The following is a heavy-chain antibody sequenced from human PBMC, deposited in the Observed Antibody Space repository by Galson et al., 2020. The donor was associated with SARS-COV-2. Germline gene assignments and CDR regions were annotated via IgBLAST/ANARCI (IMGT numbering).Heavy chain of an antibody. D-gene: IGHD6-19*01. Sequence: SETLSLTCTVSGYSINSGYFWGWIRQPPGKGLEWIGSIFHSGSTFYNPSLGSRVTISRDTSKNQFSLKLTSVTDADTAVYYCARDEGYTSGRAVGGWDWGQGTLVTVSS. V-gene: IGHV4-38-2*02. CDR2: IFHSGST. CDR3: ARDEGYTSGRAVGGWD. CDR1: GYSINSGYF. J-gene: IGHJ4*02.